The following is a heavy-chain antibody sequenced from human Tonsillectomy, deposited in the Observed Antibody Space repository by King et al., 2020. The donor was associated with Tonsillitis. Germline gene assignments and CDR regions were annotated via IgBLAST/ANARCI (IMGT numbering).Heavy chain of an antibody. Sequence: VQLVESGGGVVQPGRSLRLSCAASGFTFSSYGMHWVRQAPGKGLEWVAVISSDGSNKFYADSVKGRFTISRDNSKNTLYLQMNSLRAGDTAMYYCTKEEMTTILNLDYWGQGTLVTVSS. CDR2: ISSDGSNK. J-gene: IGHJ4*02. CDR3: TKEEMTTILNLDY. V-gene: IGHV3-30*18. CDR1: GFTFSSYG. D-gene: IGHD5-24*01.